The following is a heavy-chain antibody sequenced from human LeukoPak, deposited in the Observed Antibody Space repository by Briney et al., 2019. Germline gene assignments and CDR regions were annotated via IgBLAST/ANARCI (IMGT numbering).Heavy chain of an antibody. CDR1: GYSFTAYW. CDR3: AKPPTRECSSISCPLSY. Sequence: GESLKISCKGSGYSFTAYWIAWVRQMPGKGLEWMGIIYPGDSDTRYSPSFQGQVTISVDKSVSAAYLQWSSLKASDTAMYYRAKPPTRECSSISCPLSYWGQGTLVTVSS. CDR2: IYPGDSDT. J-gene: IGHJ4*02. D-gene: IGHD2-2*01. V-gene: IGHV5-51*01.